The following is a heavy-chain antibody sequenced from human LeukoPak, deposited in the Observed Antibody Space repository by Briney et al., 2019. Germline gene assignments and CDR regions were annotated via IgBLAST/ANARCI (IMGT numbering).Heavy chain of an antibody. CDR3: ARGPLGSSSWYFLDPYFDY. CDR1: GYTFTSYY. Sequence: ASVKVSCKASGYTFTSYYMHWVRQAPGRGLEWMGIINPSVGSTSYAQNFQGRVTMTRDTSTSTVYMELSSLRSEDTAVYYCARGPLGSSSWYFLDPYFDYWGQGTLVTVSS. V-gene: IGHV1-46*01. D-gene: IGHD6-13*01. J-gene: IGHJ4*02. CDR2: INPSVGST.